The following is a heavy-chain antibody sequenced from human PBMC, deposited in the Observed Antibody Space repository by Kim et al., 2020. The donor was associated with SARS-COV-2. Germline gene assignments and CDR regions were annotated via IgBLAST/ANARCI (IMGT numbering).Heavy chain of an antibody. D-gene: IGHD2-15*01. J-gene: IGHJ4*02. CDR3: ARIGDY. CDR2: PGDSDT. Sequence: PGDSDTGYSASFQGQVTISADKSSSTAYLQWSSLKASDTAMYYCARIGDYWGQGTLVTVSS. V-gene: IGHV5-51*01.